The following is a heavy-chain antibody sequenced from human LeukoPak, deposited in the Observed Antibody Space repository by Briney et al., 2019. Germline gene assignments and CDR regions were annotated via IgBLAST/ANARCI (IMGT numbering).Heavy chain of an antibody. Sequence: PGGSLRLSCAASGFTISGYAMHWVRQPPGKGLEWVAVISFDGSKHYYADSVQGRFTISRDNSKNTLYLQMNSLRAEDTAVYYCARATVTTRWFDPWGQGTLVTVSS. J-gene: IGHJ5*02. CDR1: GFTISGYA. V-gene: IGHV3-30*14. CDR3: ARATVTTRWFDP. CDR2: ISFDGSKH. D-gene: IGHD4-11*01.